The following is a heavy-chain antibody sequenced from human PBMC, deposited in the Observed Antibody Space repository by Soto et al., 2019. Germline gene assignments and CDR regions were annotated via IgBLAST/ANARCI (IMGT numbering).Heavy chain of an antibody. CDR1: GGSISSGDYY. J-gene: IGHJ6*02. CDR2: IYYSGST. V-gene: IGHV4-30-4*01. CDR3: ARDKRLRFLEWLLYYGMDV. Sequence: QVQLQESGPGLVKPSQTLSLTCTVSGGSISSGDYYWSWIRQPPGKGLEWIGYIYYSGSTYYNPSPKSRVTISVDTSKTQFSLKLSSVTAADTAVYYCARDKRLRFLEWLLYYGMDVWGQGTTVTVSS. D-gene: IGHD3-3*01.